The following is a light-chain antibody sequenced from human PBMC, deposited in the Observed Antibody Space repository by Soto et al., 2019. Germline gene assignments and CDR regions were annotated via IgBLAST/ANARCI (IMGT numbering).Light chain of an antibody. CDR3: QQYNTWSSIT. CDR1: QSISSN. V-gene: IGKV3-15*01. CDR2: GTS. Sequence: EIVMTQSPATLSLSPGERVTLSCRASQSISSNLAWYQQKPGQAPSLLMYGTSTRATGIPARFSGSGSGTEFTLTISSPQSEDFAVYYCQQYNTWSSITFGQGTRLEIK. J-gene: IGKJ5*01.